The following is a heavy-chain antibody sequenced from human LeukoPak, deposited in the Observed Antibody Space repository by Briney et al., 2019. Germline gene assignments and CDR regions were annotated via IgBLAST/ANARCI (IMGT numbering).Heavy chain of an antibody. J-gene: IGHJ4*02. V-gene: IGHV2-5*01. CDR1: GFSLSTSGVG. CDR2: IYWNDDK. CDR3: AHGRYTGSYYDY. Sequence: SGPTLVKPTQTLTLTCTFSGFSLSTSGVGVGWIRQPPGKALEWLTLIYWNDDKRYSPSLKSRLTITKDTSKNQVVLTMSNMDPVDTATYYCAHGRYTGSYYDYWGQGTLVTVSS. D-gene: IGHD1-26*01.